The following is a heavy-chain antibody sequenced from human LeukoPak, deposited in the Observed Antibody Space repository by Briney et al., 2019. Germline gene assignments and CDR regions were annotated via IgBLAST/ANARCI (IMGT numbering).Heavy chain of an antibody. CDR2: ISGSGGST. Sequence: GGSLRLSCAASGFTFSSYAMSWVRQAPGKGLEWVSAISGSGGSTYYADSVKGRFTISRDNSKNTLYLQMNSLRAEDTAVYYCAKAASSSWPSYYYGMDVWGQGTTVTVSS. CDR1: GFTFSSYA. J-gene: IGHJ6*02. CDR3: AKAASSSWPSYYYGMDV. D-gene: IGHD6-13*01. V-gene: IGHV3-23*01.